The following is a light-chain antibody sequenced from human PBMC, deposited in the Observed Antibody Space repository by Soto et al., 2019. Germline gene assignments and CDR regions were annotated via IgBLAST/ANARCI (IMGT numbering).Light chain of an antibody. Sequence: QSVLTQPASVSGSPGQSITSSCTGTSSYVGSYNLVSWYQQHPGKAPKLIIYEDSKRPSGVSNRFSGSKSGNTASLTISGLQAEDEADYYCCSYAGSGTYVFGTGTKDTVL. CDR3: CSYAGSGTYV. V-gene: IGLV2-23*01. CDR1: SSYVGSYNL. CDR2: EDS. J-gene: IGLJ1*01.